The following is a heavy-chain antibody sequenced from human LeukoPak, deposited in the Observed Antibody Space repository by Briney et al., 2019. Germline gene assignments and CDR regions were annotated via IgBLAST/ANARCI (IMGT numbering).Heavy chain of an antibody. V-gene: IGHV4-59*11. CDR3: ARAIYNWNIGSEYYFDN. CDR2: IYNSGST. CDR1: GGFISSHY. J-gene: IGHJ4*02. Sequence: PSETLSLTCTVSGGFISSHYWSWIRQPPGKGLEWIGNIYNSGSTNYNPSLKSRVTISVDTSKNQFSLKLSSVTAADTAVYYCARAIYNWNIGSEYYFDNWGQGTLVTVSS. D-gene: IGHD1-1*01.